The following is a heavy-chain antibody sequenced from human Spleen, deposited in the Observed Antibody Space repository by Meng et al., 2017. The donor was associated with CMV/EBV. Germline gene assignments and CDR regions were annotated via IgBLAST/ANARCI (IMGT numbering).Heavy chain of an antibody. CDR2: IYHSGST. CDR1: GGSFSDYY. D-gene: IGHD2-2*01. CDR3: ARGRCSTSCYVYYYGMDV. V-gene: IGHV4-34*01. J-gene: IGHJ6*02. Sequence: GSLRLSCAVYGGSFSDYYWSWIRQPPGKGLEWIGEIYHSGSTNYNPSLKSRVTISVDKSKNQFSLKLSSVTAADTAVYYCARGRCSTSCYVYYYGMDVWGQGTTVTVSS.